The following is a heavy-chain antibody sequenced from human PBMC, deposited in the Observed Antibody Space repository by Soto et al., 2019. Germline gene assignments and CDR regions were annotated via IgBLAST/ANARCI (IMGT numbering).Heavy chain of an antibody. CDR2: INHSGST. D-gene: IGHD6-25*01. J-gene: IGHJ6*02. CDR3: ARPPAIAFYYYYGMGV. V-gene: IGHV4-34*01. Sequence: SETLSLTCAVYGGSFSGYYWSWIRQPPGKGLEWIGEINHSGSTNYNPSLKSRVTISVDTSKNQFSLKLSSVTAADTAVYYCARPPAIAFYYYYGMGVWGQGTPVTVSS. CDR1: GGSFSGYY.